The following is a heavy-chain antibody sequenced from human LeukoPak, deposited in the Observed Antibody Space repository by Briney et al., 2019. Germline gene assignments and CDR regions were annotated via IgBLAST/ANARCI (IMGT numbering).Heavy chain of an antibody. Sequence: GGSLRLSCAASGFTFSSYAMHWVRQAPGKGLGWVAVISYDGSNKYYADSVKGRFTISRDNSKNTLYLQMNSLRAEATAVYYCARDPLYDILTGSYFDYWGQGTLVTVSS. CDR1: GFTFSSYA. CDR3: ARDPLYDILTGSYFDY. V-gene: IGHV3-30*04. D-gene: IGHD3-9*01. CDR2: ISYDGSNK. J-gene: IGHJ4*02.